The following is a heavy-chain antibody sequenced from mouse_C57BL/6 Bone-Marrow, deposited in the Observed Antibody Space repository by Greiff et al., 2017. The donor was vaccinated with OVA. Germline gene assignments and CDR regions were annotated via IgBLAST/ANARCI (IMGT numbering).Heavy chain of an antibody. V-gene: IGHV5-4*03. CDR3: ARGHYGEAY. CDR2: ISDGGSYT. CDR1: GFTFSSYS. J-gene: IGHJ3*01. D-gene: IGHD1-1*01. Sequence: EVKLVESGGGLVKPGGSLKLSCAASGFTFSSYSMSWVRQTPEKRLEWVATISDGGSYTYYPDNVKGRFTISRDNAKNNLYLQMSHLKSEDTAMYYCARGHYGEAYWGQGTMVTVSA.